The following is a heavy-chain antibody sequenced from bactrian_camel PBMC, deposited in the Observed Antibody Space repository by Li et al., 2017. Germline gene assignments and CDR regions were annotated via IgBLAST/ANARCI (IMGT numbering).Heavy chain of an antibody. CDR2: IGSDGST. D-gene: IGHD6*01. CDR1: GYFYSSYH. CDR3: AARWEYGTPWCDPAYEYDH. J-gene: IGHJ4*01. Sequence: HVQLVESGGGSVQSGRSLRLSCAASGYFYSSYHMGWFRQAPGKEREGVAAIGSDGSTNYAYANSVKGRFTISQDSAKNTVLLQMNNLKPEDTAKYYCAARWEYGTPWCDPAYEYDHWGQGTQVTVS. V-gene: IGHV3S53*01.